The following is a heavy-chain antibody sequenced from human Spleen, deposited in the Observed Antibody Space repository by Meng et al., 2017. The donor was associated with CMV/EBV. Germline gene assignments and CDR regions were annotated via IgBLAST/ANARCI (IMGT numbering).Heavy chain of an antibody. V-gene: IGHV1-18*01. D-gene: IGHD6-13*01. CDR3: ARDQQLIPAEYFQH. CDR1: GYTFTSYA. J-gene: IGHJ1*01. Sequence: VQLVQSGPEVKKLGASVKVSCKASGYTFTSYAISWVRQAPGQGLEWMGWISGYNGNTNYAQKLQGRVTMTTDASTNTAYLELRSLRSDDTAVYYCARDQQLIPAEYFQHWGPGTLVTVSS. CDR2: ISGYNGNT.